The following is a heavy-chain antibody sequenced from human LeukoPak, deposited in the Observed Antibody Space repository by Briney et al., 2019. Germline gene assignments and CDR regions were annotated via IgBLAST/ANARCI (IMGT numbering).Heavy chain of an antibody. CDR3: ARHVVAVGFDY. J-gene: IGHJ4*02. V-gene: IGHV3-21*01. Sequence: GGSLRLSCAASGFTFSSYTMNWVRQAPGKGLEWVSSITSSSSYIYYADSVKGRFTISRDNAKNSLYLHMNSLRAEDTAVYYCARHVVAVGFDYWGQGTLVTVSS. D-gene: IGHD3-22*01. CDR2: ITSSSSYI. CDR1: GFTFSSYT.